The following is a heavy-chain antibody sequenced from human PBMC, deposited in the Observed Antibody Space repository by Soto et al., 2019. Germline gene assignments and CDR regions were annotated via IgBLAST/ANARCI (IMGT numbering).Heavy chain of an antibody. CDR1: GFTISSYW. CDR3: ARVAGRYVWGSYRLEFHY. CDR2: IKQDGSEK. Sequence: PGGSLRLSCAASGFTISSYWKSWARQAPGTGLEWVANIKQDGSEKYYVDSVKGPFTISRDNAKNSLYLQMNTLRAEDTAVYYCARVAGRYVWGSYRLEFHYWGQGTLVTVSS. V-gene: IGHV3-7*03. D-gene: IGHD3-16*02. J-gene: IGHJ4*02.